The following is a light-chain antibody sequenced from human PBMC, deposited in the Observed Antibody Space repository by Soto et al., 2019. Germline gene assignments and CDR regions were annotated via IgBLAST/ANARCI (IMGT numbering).Light chain of an antibody. Sequence: EVVLTQSPATLSVSPGDRATLSCRASQSVSRNLAWYQQKPGQAPRLLIYGASTRATGVPARFSGSGSATEFTLSISSLQSEDFAIYYCQQFHRWPVTFGGGAKVEI. V-gene: IGKV3-15*01. CDR1: QSVSRN. CDR3: QQFHRWPVT. CDR2: GAS. J-gene: IGKJ4*01.